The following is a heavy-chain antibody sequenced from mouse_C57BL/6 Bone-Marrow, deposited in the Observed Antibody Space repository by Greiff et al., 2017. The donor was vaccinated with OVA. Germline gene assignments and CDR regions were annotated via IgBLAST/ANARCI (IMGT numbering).Heavy chain of an antibody. CDR3: ARDYSKRYFDV. CDR1: GYTFTDYY. Sequence: QVQLKESGAELVRPGASVKLSCKASGYTFTDYYINWVKQRPGQGLEWIARIYPGSGNTYYNEKFKGKATLTAEKSSSTAYMQLSSLTSEDSAVYFCARDYSKRYFDVWGTGTTVTVSS. D-gene: IGHD2-5*01. CDR2: IYPGSGNT. J-gene: IGHJ1*03. V-gene: IGHV1-76*01.